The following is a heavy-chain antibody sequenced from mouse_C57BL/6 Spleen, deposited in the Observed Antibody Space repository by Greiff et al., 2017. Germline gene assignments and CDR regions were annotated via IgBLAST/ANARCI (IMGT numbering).Heavy chain of an antibody. CDR3: ARNGKNWDDWYFDV. CDR1: GYTFTDYN. V-gene: IGHV1-18*01. CDR2: INPNNGGT. Sequence: EVQLQQSGPELVKPGASVKIPCKASGYTFTDYNMDWVKQSHGKSLEWIGDINPNNGGTIYNQKFKGKATLTVDKSSSTAYMELRSLTSEDTAVYYCARNGKNWDDWYFDVWGTGTTVTVSS. J-gene: IGHJ1*03. D-gene: IGHD4-1*01.